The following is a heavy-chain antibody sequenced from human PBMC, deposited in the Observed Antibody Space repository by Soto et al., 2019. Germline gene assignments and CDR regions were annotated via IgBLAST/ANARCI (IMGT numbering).Heavy chain of an antibody. CDR1: GGSFSGFY. CDR3: VSKLGSCTGGSCNWYFDL. Sequence: QVQLQQWGAGLFKPSETLSLTCAVYGGSFSGFYWSWIRQPPGKGLEWIGEINHSGSTNYNPSLKSRVTISADTSKNQSSLQLSSVTAADTAVYYCVSKLGSCTGGSCNWYFDLWGRGTLVTVSS. V-gene: IGHV4-34*01. CDR2: INHSGST. J-gene: IGHJ2*01. D-gene: IGHD2-15*01.